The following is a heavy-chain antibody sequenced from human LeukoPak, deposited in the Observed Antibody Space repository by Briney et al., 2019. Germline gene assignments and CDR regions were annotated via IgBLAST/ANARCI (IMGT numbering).Heavy chain of an antibody. Sequence: PGGSLRLSCAASGFAVSSNYMNWVRQAPEKGLQWVSVIYSGGSTKYADSVKGRFTISRDYSKNTLYLQMNSLRAEDTAVYYCIYGYTLDFWGQGTLVTVSS. CDR2: IYSGGST. CDR3: IYGYTLDF. J-gene: IGHJ4*02. V-gene: IGHV3-53*01. D-gene: IGHD5-18*01. CDR1: GFAVSSNY.